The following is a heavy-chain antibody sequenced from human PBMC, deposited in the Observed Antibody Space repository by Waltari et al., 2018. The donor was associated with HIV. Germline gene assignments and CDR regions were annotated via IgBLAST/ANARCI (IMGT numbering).Heavy chain of an antibody. CDR3: ARQWSSGSDFDY. CDR2: IDLSDSYT. Sequence: EVQLVQSGAEVKKSGEYLRISCKTYGYRSTNYWINWVRQMPGKGREWMGMIDLSDSYTNYRPSFQGHGTISVDKSISTADLQWSSLKASDTAIYYCARQWSSGSDFDYWGQGTLVTVSS. V-gene: IGHV5-10-1*01. J-gene: IGHJ4*02. D-gene: IGHD3-10*01. CDR1: GYRSTNYW.